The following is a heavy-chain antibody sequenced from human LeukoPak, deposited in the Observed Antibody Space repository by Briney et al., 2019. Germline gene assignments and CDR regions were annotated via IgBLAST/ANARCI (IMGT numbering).Heavy chain of an antibody. D-gene: IGHD1-26*01. J-gene: IGHJ5*02. CDR1: GFTFTDYA. CDR2: ISDNGGET. V-gene: IGHV3-23*01. Sequence: KPGGSLRLSCAASGFTFTDYAMSWVRQAPEKGLEWISTISDNGGETYYADSVKGRFAISRDNSKNTLFLQMNSLRAEDSAVYYCAKHRWWELRGGWFDPWAREPWSPSPQ. CDR3: AKHRWWELRGGWFDP.